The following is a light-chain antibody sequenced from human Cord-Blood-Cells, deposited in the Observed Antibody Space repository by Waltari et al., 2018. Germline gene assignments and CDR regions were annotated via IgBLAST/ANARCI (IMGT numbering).Light chain of an antibody. CDR1: QSVSSSY. V-gene: IGKV3-20*01. Sequence: EIVLTQSPGTLSLSPGERATLSCRASQSVSSSYLAWYQQTPGQAPRLLIYGASSRATGIPDRFSGSGSRTDFTLTISRLEPEDFAVYYCQQYGSSPYTFGQGTKLEIK. CDR2: GAS. CDR3: QQYGSSPYT. J-gene: IGKJ2*01.